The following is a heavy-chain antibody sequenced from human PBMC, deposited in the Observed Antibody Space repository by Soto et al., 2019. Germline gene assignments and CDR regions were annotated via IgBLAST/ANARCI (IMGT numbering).Heavy chain of an antibody. Sequence: QVQLVQSGTEVRKPGASVKLSCRASGYTFTNYPLHWVRQAPGQRPQWLGWISAVDGQIKYSQKFQGRVTLTTDTSASTTYMELRSLRSDDTAMYYCARGFRDPSFSGFDYWGQGALVTVSS. J-gene: IGHJ4*02. CDR1: GYTFTNYP. CDR2: ISAVDGQI. D-gene: IGHD2-21*02. V-gene: IGHV1-3*01. CDR3: ARGFRDPSFSGFDY.